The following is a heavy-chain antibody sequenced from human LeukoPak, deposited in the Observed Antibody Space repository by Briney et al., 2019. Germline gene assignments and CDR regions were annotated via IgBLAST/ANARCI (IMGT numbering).Heavy chain of an antibody. J-gene: IGHJ4*02. CDR3: ASLSVGVDTAMVNGY. D-gene: IGHD5-18*01. CDR2: INPNSGGT. Sequence: GASVKVSCKASGYTFTGYYMHWVRQAPGQGLEWMGWINPNSGGTNYAQKFQGRVTMTRDTSISTAYMELSRLRSDDTAVYYCASLSVGVDTAMVNGYWGQGTLVTVSS. V-gene: IGHV1-2*02. CDR1: GYTFTGYY.